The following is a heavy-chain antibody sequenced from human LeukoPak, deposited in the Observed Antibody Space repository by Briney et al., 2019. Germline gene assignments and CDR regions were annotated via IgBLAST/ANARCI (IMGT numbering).Heavy chain of an antibody. CDR1: GFAYSSYW. CDR2: INHNGNVN. V-gene: IGHV3-7*03. Sequence: GGSLRLSCAASGFAYSSYWMNWARQAPGKGLEWVASINHNGNVNYYVDSVKGRFTISRDNAKNSLYLQMSNLRAEDTAVYFCARGGGLDVWGQGATVTVSS. J-gene: IGHJ6*02. CDR3: ARGGGLDV. D-gene: IGHD3-16*01.